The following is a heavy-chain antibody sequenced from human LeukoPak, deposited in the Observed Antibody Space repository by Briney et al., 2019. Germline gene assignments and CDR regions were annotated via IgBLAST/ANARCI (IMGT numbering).Heavy chain of an antibody. CDR1: GFTFGNYA. CDR3: ARRAGAYSHPYDY. V-gene: IGHV3-23*01. J-gene: IGHJ4*02. CDR2: ISGSGGST. Sequence: GGSLRLSCAASGFTFGNYALSWVRQAPGKVLEWVSDISGSGGSTYYADSVKGRFTISRDNSKNTLYLQMNSLRAEDTAVYYCARRAGAYSHPYDYWGQGTLVTVSS. D-gene: IGHD4/OR15-4a*01.